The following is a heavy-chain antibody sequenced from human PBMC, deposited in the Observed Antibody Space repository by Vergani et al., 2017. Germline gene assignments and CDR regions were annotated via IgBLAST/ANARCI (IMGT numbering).Heavy chain of an antibody. CDR3: ARMGGYDEGDAFRIGYFDF. V-gene: IGHV4-31*03. D-gene: IGHD3-22*01. CDR1: GDSISSGVYY. Sequence: QVQLQESGPGLVKPSQTLSLTCSVSGDSISSGVYYWNWIRPHPGKGLEWIGYIYSTGNTHHNPSLRRRINISVDTSKNQFSLKLNSVTAADTAMYYCARMGGYDEGDAFRIGYFDFWGPGILVTVSS. CDR2: IYSTGNT. J-gene: IGHJ4*02.